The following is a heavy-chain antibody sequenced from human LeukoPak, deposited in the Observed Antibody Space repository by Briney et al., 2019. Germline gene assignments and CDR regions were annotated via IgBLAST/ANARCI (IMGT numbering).Heavy chain of an antibody. J-gene: IGHJ6*04. V-gene: IGHV1-69*01. Sequence: SVKVSCKASGGTFSSYAISWVRQAPGQGPEWMGGIIPIFGTANYAQKFQGRVTITADESTSTAYMELSSLRSEDTAVYYCARGRSVDTAMDIEFKYYYYGMDVWGKGTTVTVSS. CDR1: GGTFSSYA. D-gene: IGHD5-18*01. CDR3: ARGRSVDTAMDIEFKYYYYGMDV. CDR2: IIPIFGTA.